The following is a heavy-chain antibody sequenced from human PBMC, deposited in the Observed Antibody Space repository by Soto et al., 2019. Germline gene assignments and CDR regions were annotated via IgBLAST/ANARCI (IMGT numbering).Heavy chain of an antibody. CDR1: GYIFRNYY. CDR3: ARGRNYYGDY. D-gene: IGHD1-1*01. CDR2: ISAYNGNT. Sequence: QVQLVQSGAEVKKPGASVKVACKSSGYIFRNYYITWVRQAPGQGLEWMGWISAYNGNTNYAQKDQGRVTMTTDTSTSTAYMELRSLRFDDTAGYYCARGRNYYGDYWGQGTLVTVSS. J-gene: IGHJ4*02. V-gene: IGHV1-18*04.